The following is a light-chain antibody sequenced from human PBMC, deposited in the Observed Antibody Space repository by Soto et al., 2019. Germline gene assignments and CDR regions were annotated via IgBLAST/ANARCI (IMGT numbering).Light chain of an antibody. Sequence: EIVLTQSPGTLSLSPGERATLSCRASPSVSNSLAWYQHKPGQAPRLLIYDASNRAAGVPTRFSGSGSGTDFTLTISRLEPEDFAVYYCQQYGGSPRTFGQGTKVDI. CDR3: QQYGGSPRT. J-gene: IGKJ1*01. CDR1: PSVSNS. V-gene: IGKV3-20*01. CDR2: DAS.